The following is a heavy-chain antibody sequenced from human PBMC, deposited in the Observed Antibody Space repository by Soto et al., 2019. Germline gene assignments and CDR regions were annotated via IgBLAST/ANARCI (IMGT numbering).Heavy chain of an antibody. CDR2: IIPIFGTA. D-gene: IGHD3-10*01. CDR1: GGTFSSYA. CDR3: ASRYYYGSGSYYYYFDY. J-gene: IGHJ4*02. Sequence: QVQLVQSGAEVKKPGSSVKVSCKASGGTFSSYAISWVRQAPGQGLEWMGGIIPIFGTANYAQKLQGRVTITADESTSTAYMELSSLRSEDKAVYYCASRYYYGSGSYYYYFDYWGQGTLVTVSS. V-gene: IGHV1-69*01.